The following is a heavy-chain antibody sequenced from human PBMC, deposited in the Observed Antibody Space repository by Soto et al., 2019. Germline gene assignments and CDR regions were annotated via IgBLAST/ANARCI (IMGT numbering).Heavy chain of an antibody. D-gene: IGHD2-15*01. V-gene: IGHV3-74*01. CDR3: ASSAVVVAAPFDY. Sequence: GGSLRLSCVASGFTFSSYWMHWVRQAPGKGLVWVSRINSDGSSTSYADSVKGRFTISRDNAKNTLYLQMNSLRAEDTAVYYCASSAVVVAAPFDYWGQGTLVTVSS. J-gene: IGHJ4*02. CDR1: GFTFSSYW. CDR2: INSDGSST.